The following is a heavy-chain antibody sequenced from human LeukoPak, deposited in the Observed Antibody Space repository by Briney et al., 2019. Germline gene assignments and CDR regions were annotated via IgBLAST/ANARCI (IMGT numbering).Heavy chain of an antibody. J-gene: IGHJ4*02. Sequence: SVKVSCKASGGTFSSYAISWVRQAPGQGLEWMGRIIPILGIANYAQKFQGRVTITADESTSTAYMELSSLRSEDTAVYYCATPHYDILTGHYPLDYWGQGTLVTVSS. CDR3: ATPHYDILTGHYPLDY. CDR1: GGTFSSYA. V-gene: IGHV1-69*04. CDR2: IIPILGIA. D-gene: IGHD3-9*01.